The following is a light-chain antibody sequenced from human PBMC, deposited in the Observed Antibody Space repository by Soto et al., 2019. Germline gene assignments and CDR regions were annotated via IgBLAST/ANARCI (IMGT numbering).Light chain of an antibody. Sequence: QAVVTQPPSVSGAPGQRVTISCTGSSSNIGAGYHVHWYQQLPGTAPKLLIFDNNDRPSGVPDRFSGSKSGTSASLAITGLQAEDEADYYCQSFDSSLTVWVFGGGTKLTVL. CDR2: DNN. CDR3: QSFDSSLTVWV. CDR1: SSNIGAGYH. J-gene: IGLJ3*02. V-gene: IGLV1-40*01.